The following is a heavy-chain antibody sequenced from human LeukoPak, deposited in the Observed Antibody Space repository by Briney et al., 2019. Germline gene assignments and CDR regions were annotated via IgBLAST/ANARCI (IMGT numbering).Heavy chain of an antibody. Sequence: GGSLRLSCAASGFTFTDYAMNWVRQAPGKGLEWVSGISYGGYNTYYADSVKGRFTISRDNPRNTLNLALNSLRAEDTAVYYCAKDPHPYGDSVGGYHFDYWGQGTLVTVSS. V-gene: IGHV3-23*01. CDR3: AKDPHPYGDSVGGYHFDY. CDR2: ISYGGYNT. CDR1: GFTFTDYA. J-gene: IGHJ4*02. D-gene: IGHD4-17*01.